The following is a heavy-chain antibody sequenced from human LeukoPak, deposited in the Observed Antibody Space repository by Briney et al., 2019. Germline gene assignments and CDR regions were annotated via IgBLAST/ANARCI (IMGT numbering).Heavy chain of an antibody. CDR3: ARDRDVDDFDS. Sequence: SETLSLTCAVYGGSFSGYFWGWIRQAPGKGLEWIVSMSYSGHTYYNPSLKSRVTTSIDTSKNQLSLNLKSVTAADTAVYYCARDRDVDDFDSWGHGTLVTVSS. J-gene: IGHJ4*01. V-gene: IGHV4-34*11. D-gene: IGHD2-15*01. CDR1: GGSFSGYF. CDR2: MSYSGHT.